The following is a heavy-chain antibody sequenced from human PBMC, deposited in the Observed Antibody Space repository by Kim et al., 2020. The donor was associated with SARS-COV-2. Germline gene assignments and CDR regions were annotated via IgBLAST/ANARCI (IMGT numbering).Heavy chain of an antibody. CDR3: AKDRERYYYGSGSSDY. V-gene: IGHV3-33*06. D-gene: IGHD3-10*01. J-gene: IGHJ4*02. Sequence: SVKGRFTISRDNSKNTLYLQRNSLRAEDTAVYYCAKDRERYYYGSGSSDYWGQGTLVTVSS.